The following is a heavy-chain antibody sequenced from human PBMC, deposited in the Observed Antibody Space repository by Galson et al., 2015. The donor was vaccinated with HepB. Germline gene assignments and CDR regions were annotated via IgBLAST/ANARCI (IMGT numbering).Heavy chain of an antibody. CDR3: AREAAAGSPIWGDYGMDV. D-gene: IGHD6-13*01. CDR1: GFTFSSYW. J-gene: IGHJ6*02. CDR2: IKQDGSEK. Sequence: SLRLSCAASGFTFSSYWMSWVRQAPGKGLEWVANIKQDGSEKYYVDSVKGRFTISRDNAKNSLYLQMNSLRAEDTAVYYCAREAAAGSPIWGDYGMDVWGQGTTVTVSS. V-gene: IGHV3-7*01.